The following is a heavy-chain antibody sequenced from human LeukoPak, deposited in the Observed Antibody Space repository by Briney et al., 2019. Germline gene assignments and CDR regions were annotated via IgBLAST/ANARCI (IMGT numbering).Heavy chain of an antibody. CDR3: ATEFYGSGSYYNSP. V-gene: IGHV1-8*01. CDR2: MNPNSGNT. Sequence: ASVKVSCKASGYTFTSYDINWVRQATGQGLEWIGWMNPNSGNTGYAQKFQGRVTMTRNTSISTAYMELSSLRSEDTAVYYCATEFYGSGSYYNSPWGQGTLVTVSS. CDR1: GYTFTSYD. J-gene: IGHJ5*02. D-gene: IGHD3-10*01.